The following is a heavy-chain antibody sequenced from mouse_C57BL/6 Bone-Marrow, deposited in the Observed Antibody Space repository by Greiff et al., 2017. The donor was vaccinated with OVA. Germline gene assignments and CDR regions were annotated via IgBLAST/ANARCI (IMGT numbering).Heavy chain of an antibody. CDR3: ASLLYYYGSSYYFDY. J-gene: IGHJ2*01. CDR1: GFTFSSYG. Sequence: EVTVVESGGDLVKPGGSLKLSCAASGFTFSSYGMSWVRQTPDKRLEWVATISSGGSYTYYPDSVKGRFTISRDNAKNTLYLQMSSLKSEDTAMYYCASLLYYYGSSYYFDYWGQGTTLTVSS. D-gene: IGHD1-1*01. CDR2: ISSGGSYT. V-gene: IGHV5-6*01.